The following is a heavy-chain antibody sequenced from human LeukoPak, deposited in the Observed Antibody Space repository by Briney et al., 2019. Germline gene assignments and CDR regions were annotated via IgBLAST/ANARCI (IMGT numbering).Heavy chain of an antibody. CDR3: ARGAAAGTVGFDY. D-gene: IGHD6-13*01. CDR2: INHSGST. CDR1: GGSFSGYY. V-gene: IGHV4-34*01. Sequence: SETLSLTCAVYGGSFSGYYWSWIRQPPGKGLEWIGEINHSGSTNYNPSLKSRVTISVDTSKNQFSLKLSSVTAADTAVYYCARGAAAGTVGFDYWGQGTLVTVSS. J-gene: IGHJ4*02.